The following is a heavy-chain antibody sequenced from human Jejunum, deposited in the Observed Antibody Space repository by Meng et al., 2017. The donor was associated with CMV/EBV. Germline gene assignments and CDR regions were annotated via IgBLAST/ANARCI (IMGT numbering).Heavy chain of an antibody. D-gene: IGHD3-16*01. Sequence: VTPGFPFSPYWMRWVRQTAWKGLEWVANINDHGSEQYYMGSVKGRFTISRDNAKNSLYLQMNSLRVEDTAVYYCARGGGNTRFDYWGQGTVVTVSS. CDR1: GFPFSPYW. J-gene: IGHJ4*02. V-gene: IGHV3-7*01. CDR2: INDHGSEQ. CDR3: ARGGGNTRFDY.